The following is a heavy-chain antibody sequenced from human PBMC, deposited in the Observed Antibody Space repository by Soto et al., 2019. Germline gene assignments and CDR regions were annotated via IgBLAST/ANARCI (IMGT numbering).Heavy chain of an antibody. V-gene: IGHV1-69*13. J-gene: IGHJ6*02. Sequence: GASVKVSCKASGYTFTGYYMHWVRQAPGQGLEWMGGIIPISGTTNYAQKFQGRVAITADESTDTVYMELSRLRSEDTAVYFCARVRCFNGLCHTADYGMDVWGQGTTVTVSS. CDR3: ARVRCFNGLCHTADYGMDV. D-gene: IGHD2-8*01. CDR2: IIPISGTT. CDR1: GYTFTGYY.